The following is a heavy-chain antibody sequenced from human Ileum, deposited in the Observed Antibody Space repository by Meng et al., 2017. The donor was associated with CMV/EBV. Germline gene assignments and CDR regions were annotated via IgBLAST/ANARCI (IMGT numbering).Heavy chain of an antibody. V-gene: IGHV3-7*01. D-gene: IGHD7-27*01. CDR3: ARVLHWGADRFFVDS. CDR1: GFTFSPYR. J-gene: IGHJ4*02. Sequence: GGSLRLSCAASGFTFSPYRMSWVRQAPGKGMEWVATIKKDGRDKYYVDSVKGRFTISRDNAKNSLSLRMNSLRAEDTALYYCARVLHWGADRFFVDSWGQGTLVTVSS. CDR2: IKKDGRDK.